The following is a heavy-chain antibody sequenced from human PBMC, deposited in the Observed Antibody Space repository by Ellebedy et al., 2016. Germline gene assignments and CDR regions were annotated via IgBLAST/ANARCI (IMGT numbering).Heavy chain of an antibody. CDR3: ARESVPSGGFYYYYYYGMDV. CDR1: GYTFTSYG. Sequence: ASVKVSXXASGYTFTSYGISWVRQAPGQGLEWMGWISAYNGNTNYAQKLQGRVTMTTDTSTSTAYMELRSLRSDDTAVYYCARESVPSGGFYYYYYYGMDVWGQGTTVTVSS. D-gene: IGHD3-16*01. V-gene: IGHV1-18*01. CDR2: ISAYNGNT. J-gene: IGHJ6*02.